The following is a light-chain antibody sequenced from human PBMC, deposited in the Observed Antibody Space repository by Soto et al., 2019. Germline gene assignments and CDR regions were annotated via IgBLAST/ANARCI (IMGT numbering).Light chain of an antibody. CDR3: QQYGSSPIFA. CDR2: ASS. CDR1: ESVSSSY. J-gene: IGKJ3*01. V-gene: IGKV3-20*01. Sequence: EIVLTQSPGTMSLSPGERATLSCRASESVSSSYLAWYQQKPGQAPRLRIYASSSRATGIPDRFSGSGSGTDFTLTISRLEPEDFAVYYCQQYGSSPIFAIGPGTKVDIK.